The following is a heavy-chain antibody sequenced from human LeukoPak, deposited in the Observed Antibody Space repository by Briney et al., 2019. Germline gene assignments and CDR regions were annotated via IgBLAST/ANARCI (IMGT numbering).Heavy chain of an antibody. CDR1: GFTLSSDW. Sequence: GGSLRLSCAASGFTLSSDWMHWVRHAPGKGLVWVSRINSDGSSTSYADSVTGRFTISRDNAKNTLYRQMNSLRAEDTAVYYCAREVIVVVPAAINWFARWGQGTLVTVSS. V-gene: IGHV3-74*01. CDR2: INSDGSST. D-gene: IGHD2-2*01. CDR3: AREVIVVVPAAINWFAR. J-gene: IGHJ5*02.